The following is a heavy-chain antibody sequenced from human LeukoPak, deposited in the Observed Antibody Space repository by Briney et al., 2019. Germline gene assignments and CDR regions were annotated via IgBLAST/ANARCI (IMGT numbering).Heavy chain of an antibody. CDR1: GGSFSGYY. J-gene: IGHJ5*02. V-gene: IGHV4-34*01. Sequence: SETLSLTCAVYGGSFSGYYWSWIRQPPGRGLEWIGEINHSGSTNCNPSLKSRVTISVDTSKNQFSLKLSSVTAADTAVYYCAREGKDIVVVVAATRSGWFDPWGQGTLVTVSS. CDR2: INHSGST. CDR3: AREGKDIVVVVAATRSGWFDP. D-gene: IGHD2-15*01.